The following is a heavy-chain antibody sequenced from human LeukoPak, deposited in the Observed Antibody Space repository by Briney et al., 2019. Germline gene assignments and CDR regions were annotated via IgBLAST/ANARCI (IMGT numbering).Heavy chain of an antibody. CDR3: AKDNYDFWSGYSV. CDR1: GFTFDDYA. V-gene: IGHV3-9*01. CDR2: ISWNSGSI. D-gene: IGHD3-3*01. Sequence: GGSLRLSCAASGFTFDDYAMHWVRQAPGKGLEWVSGISWNSGSIGYADSVKGRFTISRDNAKNSLYLQMNSLRAEDTALYYCAKDNYDFWSGYSVWGQGTLVTVSS. J-gene: IGHJ4*02.